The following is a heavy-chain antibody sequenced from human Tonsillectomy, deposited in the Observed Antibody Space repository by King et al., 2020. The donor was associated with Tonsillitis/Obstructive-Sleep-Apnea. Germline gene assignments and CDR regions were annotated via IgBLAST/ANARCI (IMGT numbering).Heavy chain of an antibody. CDR1: GFTFSSYA. Sequence: VQLVESGGGLVQPGGSLRLSCAASGFTFSSYAMSWVRQAPGKGLEWVSGTSPSGGSTYYAVSVKGRFTISRDNSKNTLYLQMNSLRFEDTAVYYCANEVVHSGYSYGPPDYWGQGTLVTVSS. J-gene: IGHJ4*02. D-gene: IGHD5-18*01. V-gene: IGHV3-23*04. CDR2: TSPSGGST. CDR3: ANEVVHSGYSYGPPDY.